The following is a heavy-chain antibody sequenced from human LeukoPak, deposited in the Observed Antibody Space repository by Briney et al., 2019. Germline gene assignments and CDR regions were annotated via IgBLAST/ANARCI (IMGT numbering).Heavy chain of an antibody. D-gene: IGHD6-13*01. CDR2: IWYDGSNK. J-gene: IGHJ6*02. V-gene: IGHV3-33*01. Sequence: GGSLRLSCAASGFTFSSYGMHWVRQAPGKGLEWVAVIWYDGSNKYYADSVKGRFTISRDNSKNTLYLQMNSLRAEDTAVYYCARDRKQQLVSYYHYGMDVWGQGTTVTVSS. CDR1: GFTFSSYG. CDR3: ARDRKQQLVSYYHYGMDV.